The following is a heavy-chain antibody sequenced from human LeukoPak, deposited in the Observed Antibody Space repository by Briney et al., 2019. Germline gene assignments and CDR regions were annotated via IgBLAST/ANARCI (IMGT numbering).Heavy chain of an antibody. Sequence: PGGSLRLSCAASGFTFSSYAMSWVRQAPGKGLEWVSSISGSGGSTYYADSVKGRFTISSDNCKNTLYLQMNSLRAEDTAVYYCAKDDGYYDILTGYQGPGMDVWGQGTTVTVSS. J-gene: IGHJ6*01. CDR1: GFTFSSYA. CDR2: ISGSGGST. CDR3: AKDDGYYDILTGYQGPGMDV. V-gene: IGHV3-23*01. D-gene: IGHD3-9*01.